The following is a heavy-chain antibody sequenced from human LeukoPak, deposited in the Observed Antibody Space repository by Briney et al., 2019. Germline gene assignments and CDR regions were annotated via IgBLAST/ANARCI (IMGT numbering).Heavy chain of an antibody. Sequence: ASVKVSCKASGYTFTGHYMHWVRQAPGQGLEWMGWINPNSGGTNYAQKFQGRVTMTRDTSISTAYIELSRLRSDDTAVYYCARNYYDSSGAIDYWGQGTLVTVSS. CDR1: GYTFTGHY. D-gene: IGHD3-22*01. CDR3: ARNYYDSSGAIDY. V-gene: IGHV1-2*02. CDR2: INPNSGGT. J-gene: IGHJ4*02.